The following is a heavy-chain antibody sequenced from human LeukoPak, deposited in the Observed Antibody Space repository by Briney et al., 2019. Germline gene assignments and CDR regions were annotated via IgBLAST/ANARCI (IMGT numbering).Heavy chain of an antibody. CDR1: GYTLTELS. CDR3: ATVAIEAARPHWFDP. Sequence: ASVKVSCKVSGYTLTELSMHWVRQAPGKGLEWMGGFDPEDGETIYAQKFQGRVTMTEDTSTDTAYRELSSLRSEDTAVYYCATVAIEAARPHWFDPWGQGTLVTVSS. V-gene: IGHV1-24*01. J-gene: IGHJ5*02. D-gene: IGHD6-6*01. CDR2: FDPEDGET.